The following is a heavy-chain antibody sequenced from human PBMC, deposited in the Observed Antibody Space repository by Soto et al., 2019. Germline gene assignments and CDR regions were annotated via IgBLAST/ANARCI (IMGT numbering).Heavy chain of an antibody. CDR1: GYTFTSYA. Sequence: ASVKLCCKASGYTFTSYAMHWVRQAPGQRLEWMGWINPGNSNTKYSQKFQGRVTITKDTSKNQVVLTMTNMDPVDTATYYREQTPFGNSWRKSDYWGQGTLVTVSP. V-gene: IGHV1-3*01. CDR2: INPGNSNT. CDR3: EQTPFGNSWRKSDY. J-gene: IGHJ4*02. D-gene: IGHD5-18*01.